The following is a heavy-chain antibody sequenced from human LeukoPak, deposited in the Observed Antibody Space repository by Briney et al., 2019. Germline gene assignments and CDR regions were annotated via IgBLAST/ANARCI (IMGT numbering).Heavy chain of an antibody. V-gene: IGHV3-48*01. CDR2: IWSNGNGV. J-gene: IGHJ4*02. CDR1: RLTLSSYS. Sequence: GGSLRLSCVGSRLTLSSYSVNWVRQAPGKGLEWISHIWSNGNGVWYADSVTGRFTISRDSATKSLYLQMNSLRAEDTAVYYCARDSYGSGSSNPFDYWGQGTLVTVSS. D-gene: IGHD3-10*01. CDR3: ARDSYGSGSSNPFDY.